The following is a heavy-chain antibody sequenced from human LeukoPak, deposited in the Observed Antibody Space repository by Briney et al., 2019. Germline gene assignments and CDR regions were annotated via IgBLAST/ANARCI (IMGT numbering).Heavy chain of an antibody. CDR2: IYYSGST. CDR3: ARANREGGYSGYDPCWYFDL. D-gene: IGHD5-12*01. CDR1: GGSISSSSYY. J-gene: IGHJ2*01. V-gene: IGHV4-39*01. Sequence: SETLSLTCTVSGGSISSSSYYWGWIRQPPGKGLEWIGSIYYSGSTYYNPPLKSRVTISVDTSKNQFSLKLSSVTAADTAVYYCARANREGGYSGYDPCWYFDLWGRGTLVTVSS.